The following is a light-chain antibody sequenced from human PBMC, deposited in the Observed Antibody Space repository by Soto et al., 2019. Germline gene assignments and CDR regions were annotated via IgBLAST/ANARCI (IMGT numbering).Light chain of an antibody. Sequence: EIVLTQSPGTLSLSPGERATLSFRASQSVSSSYLAWYQQKPGQAPRLLIYGASSRATGIPDRLSGSGSGTDFTLTISRMEPEDFAVYYCQQYGSSPPFGGGTKVDIK. CDR1: QSVSSSY. CDR3: QQYGSSPP. J-gene: IGKJ4*01. CDR2: GAS. V-gene: IGKV3-20*01.